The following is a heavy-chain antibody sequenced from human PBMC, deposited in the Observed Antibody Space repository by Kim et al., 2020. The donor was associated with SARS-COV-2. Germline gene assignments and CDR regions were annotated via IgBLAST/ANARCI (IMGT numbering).Heavy chain of an antibody. CDR1: GFTFSSYW. D-gene: IGHD3-3*01. CDR3: ARESGLRFLEWSPPLYWYFDL. V-gene: IGHV3-74*01. J-gene: IGHJ2*01. Sequence: GGSLRLSCAASGFTFSSYWMHWVRQAPGKGLVWVSRINSDGSSTSYADSVKGRFTISRDNAKNTLYLQMKSLRAEDTAVYYCARESGLRFLEWSPPLYWYFDLWGRGTLVTVSS. CDR2: INSDGSST.